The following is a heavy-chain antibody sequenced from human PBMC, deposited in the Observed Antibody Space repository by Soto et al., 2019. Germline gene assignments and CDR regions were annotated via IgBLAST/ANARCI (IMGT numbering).Heavy chain of an antibody. J-gene: IGHJ6*02. CDR3: AIVPGTNYGSYYYGMDV. CDR1: GYTFTGYF. Sequence: SVKVSCKASGYTFTGYFMHWVRQAPGQGLEWMGCISPNSGGTNYAQKFQGRVTMTRDTSISTAYMEVSRLRSDDTAVYYCAIVPGTNYGSYYYGMDVWGQGTTVTVSS. CDR2: ISPNSGGT. D-gene: IGHD3-10*01. V-gene: IGHV1-2*02.